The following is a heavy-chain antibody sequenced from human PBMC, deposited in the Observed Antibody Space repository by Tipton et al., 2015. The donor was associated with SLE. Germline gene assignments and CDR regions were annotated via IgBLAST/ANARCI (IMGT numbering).Heavy chain of an antibody. D-gene: IGHD3-10*02. V-gene: IGHV4-61*02. Sequence: TLSLTCTVSGDSLSSGTYYWNWIRQSPGKGLEWIGRIFSTGSPNYNPSLKSRVSISVDTSKNQFSLNLSFVTAADTAVYYCARGVRIPGALDIGGPGTVVTVSS. CDR1: GDSLSSGTYY. CDR2: IFSTGSP. J-gene: IGHJ3*02. CDR3: ARGVRIPGALDI.